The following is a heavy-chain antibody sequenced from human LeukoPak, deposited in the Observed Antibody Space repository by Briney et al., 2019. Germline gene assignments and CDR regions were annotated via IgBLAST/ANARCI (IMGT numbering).Heavy chain of an antibody. CDR3: ASDFSSTYYYGSGSYWPSSYFDY. V-gene: IGHV3-30*04. Sequence: PGGSLRLSCAASGFTFSSYAMHWVRQAPGKGLEWVAVISYDGSNKYYADSVRGRFTISRDNSKNTLYLQMNSLRAEDTAVYYCASDFSSTYYYGSGSYWPSSYFDYWGQGTLVTVSS. D-gene: IGHD3-10*01. CDR2: ISYDGSNK. J-gene: IGHJ4*02. CDR1: GFTFSSYA.